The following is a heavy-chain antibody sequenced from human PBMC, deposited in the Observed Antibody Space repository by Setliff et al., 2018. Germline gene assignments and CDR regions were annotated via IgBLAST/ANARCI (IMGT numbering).Heavy chain of an antibody. J-gene: IGHJ6*03. CDR2: INHSGST. CDR1: GDSFSDYY. D-gene: IGHD4-17*01. V-gene: IGHV4-34*01. Sequence: SETLSLTCAVSGDSFSDYYWSWIRQSPGKGLEWIGEINHSGSTNYNPSLKTRVTISVDTSKNQFSLTLSSVTAADTAVYYCARETTMTYYFYYMDVWGKGTTGTVS. CDR3: ARETTMTYYFYYMDV.